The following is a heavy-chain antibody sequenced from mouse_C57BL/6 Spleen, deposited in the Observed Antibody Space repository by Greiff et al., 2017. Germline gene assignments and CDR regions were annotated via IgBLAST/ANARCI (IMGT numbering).Heavy chain of an antibody. CDR2: IWSGGST. CDR3: ARSLLSNYYAMDY. D-gene: IGHD2-10*01. CDR1: GFSLTSYG. V-gene: IGHV2-2*01. J-gene: IGHJ4*01. Sequence: VKLMESGPGLVQPSQSLSITCTVSGFSLTSYGVHWVRQSPGKGLEWLGVIWSGGSTDYNAAFISRLSISKDNSKSQVFFKMNSLQADDTAIYYCARSLLSNYYAMDYWGQGTSVTVSS.